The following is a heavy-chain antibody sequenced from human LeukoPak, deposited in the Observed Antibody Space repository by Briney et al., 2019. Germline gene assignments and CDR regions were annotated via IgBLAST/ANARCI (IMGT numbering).Heavy chain of an antibody. CDR1: GVSMSAFQ. D-gene: IGHD2-8*01. CDR3: ATSNDAKIAPFDH. Sequence: SETLSLTCTVSGVSMSAFQWRWVRQSPEKGLEWIGCVNTKGETNYDPSLKSRVITSVDTPKSQFSLRLTSVTAADTAVYYCATSNDAKIAPFDHWGQGALVTVSS. CDR2: VNTKGET. V-gene: IGHV4-4*09. J-gene: IGHJ4*02.